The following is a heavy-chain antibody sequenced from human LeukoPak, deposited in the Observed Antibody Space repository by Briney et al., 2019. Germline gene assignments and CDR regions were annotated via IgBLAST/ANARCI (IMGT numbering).Heavy chain of an antibody. D-gene: IGHD5-12*01. V-gene: IGHV4-59*01. CDR1: GGSISGYY. J-gene: IGHJ4*02. Sequence: SETLSLTCTVSGGSISGYYWIWIRQPPGEELEWIGYIYYSGSTNYNPSLKSRVTISVDTSKNQFSLKLSSVTAADTAVYYCARGSGYSGYDYFDSWGQGTLVTVSS. CDR3: ARGSGYSGYDYFDS. CDR2: IYYSGST.